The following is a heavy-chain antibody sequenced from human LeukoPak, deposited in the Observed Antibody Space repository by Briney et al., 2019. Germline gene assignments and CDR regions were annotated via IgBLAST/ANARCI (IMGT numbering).Heavy chain of an antibody. CDR1: GFTFSSYW. J-gene: IGHJ4*02. V-gene: IGHV3-7*01. CDR2: IKQDGSEK. CDR3: ARMGFPLHCDY. Sequence: PGGSLRLSCAASGFTFSSYWMSWVRQAPGKGLEWVANIKQDGSEKKYVDSVKGRFTISRDNAKNSLYLQMNSLRAEDTAVYYCARMGFPLHCDYWGQGTLVTVSS. D-gene: IGHD1-26*01.